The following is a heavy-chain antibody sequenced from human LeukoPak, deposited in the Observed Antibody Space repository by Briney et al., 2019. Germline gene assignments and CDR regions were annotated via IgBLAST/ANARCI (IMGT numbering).Heavy chain of an antibody. CDR2: INHSGST. Sequence: SETLSLTCAVYGGSFSGYYWSWIRQPPGKGLEWIGEINHSGSTNYNPSLKSRVTISVDTSKNQFSLKLSSVTAADTAVYYCARGLYSYGYRDWGQGTLVTVSS. CDR1: GGSFSGYY. CDR3: ARGLYSYGYRD. V-gene: IGHV4-34*01. D-gene: IGHD5-18*01. J-gene: IGHJ4*02.